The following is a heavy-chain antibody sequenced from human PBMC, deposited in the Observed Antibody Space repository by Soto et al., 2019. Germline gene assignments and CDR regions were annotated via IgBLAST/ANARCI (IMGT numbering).Heavy chain of an antibody. D-gene: IGHD5-12*01. CDR3: ARGGYAGRYYFDY. CDR2: IYYSGST. V-gene: IGHV4-59*06. Sequence: PSETLSLTCTVFGGSISSYYWRWIRQHPGKGLEWIGYIYYSGSTYYNPSLKSRVTISVDTSKNQFSLKLSSVTAADTAVYYCARGGYAGRYYFDYWGQGTLVTVSS. CDR1: GGSISSYY. J-gene: IGHJ4*02.